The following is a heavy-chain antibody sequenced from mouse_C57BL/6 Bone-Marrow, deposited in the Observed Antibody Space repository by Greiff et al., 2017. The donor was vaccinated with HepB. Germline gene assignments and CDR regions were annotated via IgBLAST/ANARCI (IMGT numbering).Heavy chain of an antibody. CDR2: FYPGSGSI. V-gene: IGHV1-62-2*01. CDR3: ARHEGGYGNHEPLDY. D-gene: IGHD2-10*02. Sequence: QVQLKESGAELVKPGASVKLSCKASGYTFTEYTIHWVKQRSGQGLEWIGWFYPGSGSIKYNEKFKDKATLTADKSSSTVYMELSRLTSEDSAVYCCARHEGGYGNHEPLDYWGQGTTLTVSS. J-gene: IGHJ2*01. CDR1: GYTFTEYT.